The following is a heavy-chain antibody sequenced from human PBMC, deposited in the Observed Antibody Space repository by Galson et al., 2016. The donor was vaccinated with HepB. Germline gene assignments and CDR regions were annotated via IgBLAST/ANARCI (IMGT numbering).Heavy chain of an antibody. Sequence: SLRLSCAASGFSFSDYYMSWIRQAPGKGLEWISIITGSGSAIYYADSVKGRFTISRDNTKNSLDLQMNSLRVDDTAVYYCAIDGTVAHGYWGQGTLVTVSS. CDR1: GFSFSDYY. V-gene: IGHV3-11*01. J-gene: IGHJ1*01. D-gene: IGHD6-19*01. CDR3: AIDGTVAHGY. CDR2: ITGSGSAI.